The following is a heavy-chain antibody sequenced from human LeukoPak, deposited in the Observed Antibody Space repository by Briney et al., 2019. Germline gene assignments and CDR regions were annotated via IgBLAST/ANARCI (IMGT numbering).Heavy chain of an antibody. Sequence: PGGSRRLSCATSAFTFSSSAMSWVRQAPGKGLEWVSAISSDGGNTYYADSVKGRFTISRDNSRNTLYLQMNSLRAEDTAVYYCARDAARYGSGWYYDFWGQGTLVTVSS. V-gene: IGHV3-23*01. CDR2: ISSDGGNT. D-gene: IGHD6-19*01. CDR1: AFTFSSSA. J-gene: IGHJ4*02. CDR3: ARDAARYGSGWYYDF.